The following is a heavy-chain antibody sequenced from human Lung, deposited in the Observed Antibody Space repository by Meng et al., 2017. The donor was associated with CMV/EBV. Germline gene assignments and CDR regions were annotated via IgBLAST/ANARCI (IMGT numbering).Heavy chain of an antibody. D-gene: IGHD3-10*01. Sequence: QLGGSGPELVKSSDTLSLTCAVSGDSITNHNWWAWVRQPPGKGLEWIGEIPHRGSSAYNPSLKSRVSMSIDKSKNQFSLKLTSVTAADTAVYHCLRRSGGSVWGQGTLVTVSS. CDR3: LRRSGGSV. V-gene: IGHV4-4*02. CDR1: GDSITNHNW. CDR2: IPHRGSS. J-gene: IGHJ1*01.